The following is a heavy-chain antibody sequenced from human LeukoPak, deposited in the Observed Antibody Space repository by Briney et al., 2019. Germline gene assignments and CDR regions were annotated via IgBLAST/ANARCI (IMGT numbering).Heavy chain of an antibody. D-gene: IGHD1-26*01. J-gene: IGHJ5*02. CDR2: IYYSGNA. V-gene: IGHV4-61*01. Sequence: SETLSLTCTVSGASVSSSNYYWNWVRQPPGKGLEWIGCIYYSGNANYNPSLKSRVTISVDTSKNQFSLKLSFVTAADTAVYYCARDVGYSTNTWGQGTLVTVSS. CDR1: GASVSSSNYY. CDR3: ARDVGYSTNT.